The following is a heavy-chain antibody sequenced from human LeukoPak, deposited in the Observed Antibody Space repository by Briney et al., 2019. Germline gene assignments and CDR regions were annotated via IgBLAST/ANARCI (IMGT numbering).Heavy chain of an antibody. Sequence: GSLSLSCAASGFTFSSYGMHWVRQAPGKGLEWVAVIWYDGSNKYYADSVKGRFTISRDNSKNTLYLQMNSLRAEDTAVYYCARTRNIYSSGWFIFDYWGQGTLVTVSS. D-gene: IGHD6-19*01. J-gene: IGHJ4*02. CDR3: ARTRNIYSSGWFIFDY. CDR1: GFTFSSYG. CDR2: IWYDGSNK. V-gene: IGHV3-33*01.